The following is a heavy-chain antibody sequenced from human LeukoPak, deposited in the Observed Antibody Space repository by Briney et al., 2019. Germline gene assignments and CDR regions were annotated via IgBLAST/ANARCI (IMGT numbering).Heavy chain of an antibody. J-gene: IGHJ4*02. CDR1: EFVFSTYY. D-gene: IGHD3-3*01. CDR2: IRGESDYI. V-gene: IGHV3-21*06. CDR3: VREHYDFFLDY. Sequence: GGSLRLSCAASEFVFSTYYMHWVRQAPGKGLEWVSSIRGESDYIYYRDSVKGRFTISRDNAKDSLYLQMNRLRVEDTAVYFCVREHYDFFLDYWGQGTLVTVSS.